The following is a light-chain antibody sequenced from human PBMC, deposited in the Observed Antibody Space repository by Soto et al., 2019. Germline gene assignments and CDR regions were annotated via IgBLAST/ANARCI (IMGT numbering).Light chain of an antibody. CDR2: AAS. CDR1: QSISGS. V-gene: IGKV1-39*01. Sequence: DIQMTQSPTSLSASLGDRVTITCRASQSISGSLNWYQHKPGKPPKLLIDAASSLQRGVPSKFSGSGSGTDFTLTISSLQPEDFATYYCQQSYSTSITFGQGTRLDIK. CDR3: QQSYSTSIT. J-gene: IGKJ5*01.